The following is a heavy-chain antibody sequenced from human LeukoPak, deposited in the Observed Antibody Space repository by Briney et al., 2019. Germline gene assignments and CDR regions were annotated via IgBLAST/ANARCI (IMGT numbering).Heavy chain of an antibody. V-gene: IGHV4-39*01. D-gene: IGHD3-3*01. CDR1: GGSISSSSHY. Sequence: PSETLSLTCTVSGGSISSSSHYWGWIRQPPGKGLEWIGSMFYSGGTYDNPSLQSRVTISVDTSKNQLSLKLSSLTAADTAVYYCARHGRCGFYFFGAFDIWGQGTTVTVSS. J-gene: IGHJ3*02. CDR2: MFYSGGT. CDR3: ARHGRCGFYFFGAFDI.